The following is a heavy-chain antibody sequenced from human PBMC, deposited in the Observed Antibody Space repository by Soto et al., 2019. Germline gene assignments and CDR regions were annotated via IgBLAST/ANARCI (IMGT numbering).Heavy chain of an antibody. CDR1: GFPFGENA. CDR2: ISDSGGST. D-gene: IGHD3-10*01. Sequence: PGGSLRLSCAASGFPFGENAMSWVRQAPGKGLEWVSGISDSGGSTYYADSVKGRFTISRDNSKNTLYLQMNSLRAEDTAVYYCAKGTYYYGSAPYYFDYWGQGTLVTVSS. CDR3: AKGTYYYGSAPYYFDY. V-gene: IGHV3-23*01. J-gene: IGHJ4*02.